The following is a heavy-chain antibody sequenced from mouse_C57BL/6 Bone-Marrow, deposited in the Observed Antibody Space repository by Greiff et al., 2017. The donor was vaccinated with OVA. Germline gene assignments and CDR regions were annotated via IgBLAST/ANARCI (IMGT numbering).Heavy chain of an antibody. J-gene: IGHJ3*01. CDR2: INPSTGGT. D-gene: IGHD2-14*01. CDR3: ARGQVSRFAY. Sequence: VQLQQSGPELVKPGASVKISCKASGYSFTGYYMNWVKQSPEKSLEWIGEINPSTGGTTYNQKFKAKATLTVDKSSSTAYMQLKSLTSEDAAVYYCARGQVSRFAYWGQGTLVTVSA. V-gene: IGHV1-42*01. CDR1: GYSFTGYY.